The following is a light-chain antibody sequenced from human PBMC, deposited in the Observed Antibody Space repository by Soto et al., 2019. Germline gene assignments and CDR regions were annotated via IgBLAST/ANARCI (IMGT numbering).Light chain of an antibody. Sequence: ILMTQSPATLSVSPGERATLSCRASQSVSSNLAWYQQKPGQAPRLLIYGVSTRATGIPARFSGSGSETDFTLTISSLQSEDFAVYYCHQSNKWPLTFGGGTKVEI. CDR2: GVS. CDR3: HQSNKWPLT. V-gene: IGKV3-15*01. J-gene: IGKJ4*01. CDR1: QSVSSN.